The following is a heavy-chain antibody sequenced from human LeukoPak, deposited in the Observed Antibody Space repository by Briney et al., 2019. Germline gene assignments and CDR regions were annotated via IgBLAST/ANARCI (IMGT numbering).Heavy chain of an antibody. Sequence: SETLSLTCTVSGGPISSYYWSWIRQPPGKGLEWIGYISYIESTNYNPSLKSRVTISVDTSKNQFSLKLSSVTAADTAVYYCARPFHYYDSSGYYYWGQGTLVTVSS. D-gene: IGHD3-22*01. J-gene: IGHJ4*02. CDR3: ARPFHYYDSSGYYY. CDR1: GGPISSYY. V-gene: IGHV4-59*08. CDR2: ISYIEST.